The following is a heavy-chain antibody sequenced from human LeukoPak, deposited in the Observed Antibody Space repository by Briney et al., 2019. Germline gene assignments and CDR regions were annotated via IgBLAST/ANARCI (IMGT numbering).Heavy chain of an antibody. CDR1: GFTFSSYA. CDR3: ARMGYSYGWFVFDY. V-gene: IGHV3-64*01. Sequence: PGGPLRLSCAASGFTFSSYAMHWVRQAPGKGLEYVSAISSNGGSTYYANSVKGRFTISRDNSKNTLYLQMGSLRAEDMAVYYCARMGYSYGWFVFDYWGQGTLVTVSS. CDR2: ISSNGGST. J-gene: IGHJ4*02. D-gene: IGHD5-18*01.